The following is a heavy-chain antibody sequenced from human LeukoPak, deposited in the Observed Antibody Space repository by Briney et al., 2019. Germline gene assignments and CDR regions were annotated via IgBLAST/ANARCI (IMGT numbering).Heavy chain of an antibody. V-gene: IGHV4-31*03. CDR3: ARAAPYCSSTSCLYYFDY. Sequence: SETLSLTCTVSGGSISSGGYYWSWIRQRPGKGLEWIGYIYYSGSTYYNPSLKSRVTISVDTSKNQFSLKLSSVTAADTAVYYCARAAPYCSSTSCLYYFDYWGQGTLVTVSS. CDR1: GGSISSGGYY. D-gene: IGHD2-2*01. J-gene: IGHJ4*02. CDR2: IYYSGST.